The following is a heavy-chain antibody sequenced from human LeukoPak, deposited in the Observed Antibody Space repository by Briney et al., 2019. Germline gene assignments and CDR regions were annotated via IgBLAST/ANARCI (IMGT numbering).Heavy chain of an antibody. CDR2: ISYDGSNK. CDR3: ARDHNGGEVY. D-gene: IGHD3-16*01. Sequence: PGGSLRLSCLASGFTFRSFGMHWVRQAPGKGLEWVAVISYDGSNKYYPDSVKGRFTISRDNSKNTLYLQMNSLRAEDTAVYYCARDHNGGEVYWGQGTLVTVSS. CDR1: GFTFRSFG. J-gene: IGHJ4*02. V-gene: IGHV3-30*03.